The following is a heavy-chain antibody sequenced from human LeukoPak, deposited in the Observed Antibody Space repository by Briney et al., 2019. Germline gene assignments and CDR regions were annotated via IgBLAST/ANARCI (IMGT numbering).Heavy chain of an antibody. CDR2: IRSSGTYI. J-gene: IGHJ5*02. D-gene: IGHD2-15*01. CDR1: GFTFSSYS. CDR3: ARGADGVSSNSRGWFDP. V-gene: IGHV3-21*01. Sequence: GGSLRLSCAASGFTFSSYSMNWVRQAPGKGLEWVSYIRSSGTYIYYADSVKGRFTISRDNARNSLYLQMNTLRAEDTAVYSCARGADGVSSNSRGWFDPWGQGTLVTVSS.